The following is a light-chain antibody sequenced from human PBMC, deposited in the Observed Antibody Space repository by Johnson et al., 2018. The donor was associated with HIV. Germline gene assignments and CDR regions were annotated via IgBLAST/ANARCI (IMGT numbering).Light chain of an antibody. J-gene: IGLJ1*01. V-gene: IGLV1-51*02. CDR1: SSNIGTND. Sequence: QSVLTQPPSVSAAPGQKVTVSCSGSSSNIGTNDVSWYQQFPGAAPKLLIYENNKRPSGIPDRFSGSKSGTSATLGITGLQTGDEADYYCGTWDSSLRNGFFGTGTKVTVL. CDR3: GTWDSSLRNGF. CDR2: ENN.